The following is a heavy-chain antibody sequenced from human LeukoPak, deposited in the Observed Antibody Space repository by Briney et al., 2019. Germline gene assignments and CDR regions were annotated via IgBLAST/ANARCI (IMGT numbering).Heavy chain of an antibody. V-gene: IGHV3-7*04. D-gene: IGHD4-17*01. Sequence: GGSLRLPCAASAFTFSNYWVNWVRQAPGKGLEWVANINQDGSVRNYVDSVKGRFTISRDNTKNSVYLQMNSLRAEDTGVYYCARGGPTVTPADYWGQGTLVTVSS. CDR3: ARGGPTVTPADY. CDR2: INQDGSVR. J-gene: IGHJ4*02. CDR1: AFTFSNYW.